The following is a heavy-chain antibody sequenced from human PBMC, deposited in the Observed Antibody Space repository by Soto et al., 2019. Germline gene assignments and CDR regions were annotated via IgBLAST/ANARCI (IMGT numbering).Heavy chain of an antibody. D-gene: IGHD1-1*01. CDR3: AKDRQRGSEVGPLAH. Sequence: PGGSLRLSCAASGFTFDDYTMHWVRQAPGKGLEWVSLISWDGGSTYYADSVKGRFTISRDNSKNSLYLQMNSLRTEDTALYYCAKDRQRGSEVGPLAHWGQGTLVTVSS. CDR1: GFTFDDYT. CDR2: ISWDGGST. J-gene: IGHJ1*01. V-gene: IGHV3-43*01.